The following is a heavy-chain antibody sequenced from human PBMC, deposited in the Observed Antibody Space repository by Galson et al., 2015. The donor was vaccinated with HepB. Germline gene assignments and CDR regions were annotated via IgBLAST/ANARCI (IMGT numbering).Heavy chain of an antibody. J-gene: IGHJ6*02. CDR2: IFSNDEK. CDR1: GFSLSNARMG. V-gene: IGHV2-26*01. Sequence: PALVKPTQTLTLTCTVSGFSLSNARMGVSWIRQPPGKALEWLAHIFSNDEKSYSTSLKSRLTISKDTSKSQVVLTMTNMDPVDTATYYCARIVVRDTYGMDVWGQGTTVTVSS. CDR3: ARIVVRDTYGMDV. D-gene: IGHD3-10*01.